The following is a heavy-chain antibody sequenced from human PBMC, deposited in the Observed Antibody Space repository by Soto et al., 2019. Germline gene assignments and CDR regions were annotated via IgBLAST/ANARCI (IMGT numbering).Heavy chain of an antibody. Sequence: QVQLQQWGAGLLKPSETLSLTCAVYGGSFSGYYWSGIRQPPGKGLEWIGEINHSGSTNYNPSLKSRVTISVDTSKNQFSLKLSSVTAADTAVYYCARCGYSNHMDVWGKGTTVTVSS. J-gene: IGHJ6*03. CDR3: ARCGYSNHMDV. V-gene: IGHV4-34*01. CDR1: GGSFSGYY. CDR2: INHSGST. D-gene: IGHD4-4*01.